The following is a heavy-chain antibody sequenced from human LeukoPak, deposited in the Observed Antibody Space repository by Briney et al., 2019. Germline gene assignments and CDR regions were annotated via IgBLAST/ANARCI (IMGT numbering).Heavy chain of an antibody. CDR1: GYTLTELS. V-gene: IGHV1-24*01. CDR3: ATDGYCSGGSCYEGGNYYYYGMDV. D-gene: IGHD2-15*01. J-gene: IGHJ6*02. Sequence: GASVKVSCKVSGYTLTELSMHWVRQAPGKGLEWMGGFDPEDGETIYAQKFQGRVTMTEDTSTDTAYMELSSLRSEDTAVYYCATDGYCSGGSCYEGGNYYYYGMDVWGQGTTVTVSS. CDR2: FDPEDGET.